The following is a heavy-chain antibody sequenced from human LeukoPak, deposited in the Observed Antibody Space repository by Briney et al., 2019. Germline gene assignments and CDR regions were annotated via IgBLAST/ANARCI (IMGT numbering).Heavy chain of an antibody. Sequence: PGGSLRLSCAASGFTFSSYSMNWVRQAPGKGLEWVSSISTSSSYIYSADSVKGRFTISRDNAKNSLYLQMNSLRADDTAVYYCVRDTFSPDAFDIWGQGTMVTVSS. CDR1: GFTFSSYS. D-gene: IGHD3-16*01. CDR3: VRDTFSPDAFDI. J-gene: IGHJ3*02. V-gene: IGHV3-21*01. CDR2: ISTSSSYI.